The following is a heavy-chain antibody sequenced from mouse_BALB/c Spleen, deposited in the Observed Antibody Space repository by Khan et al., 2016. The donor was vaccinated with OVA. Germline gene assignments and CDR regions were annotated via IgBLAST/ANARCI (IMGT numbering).Heavy chain of an antibody. D-gene: IGHD1-1*01. V-gene: IGHV1-77*01. CDR3: ARSGYGSLVY. Sequence: QVQLKQSGPELVKPGSSMKMSCKASGYTFTDYVLNWVKQRTGQGLEWIGEIFPGSGGTYYNEKFKGKATLTADKSSNTVYMQLSSLTSEDSAVYCCARSGYGSLVYWGQGTTLTVSS. J-gene: IGHJ2*01. CDR2: IFPGSGGT. CDR1: GYTFTDYV.